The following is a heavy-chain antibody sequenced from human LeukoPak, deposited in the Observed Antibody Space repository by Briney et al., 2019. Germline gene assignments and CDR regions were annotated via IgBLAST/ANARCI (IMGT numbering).Heavy chain of an antibody. CDR2: INPDSGGT. CDR3: ARGRPSTGSWYFY. J-gene: IGHJ4*02. Sequence: ASVKVSCKASGDTFTGYYMHWVRQAPGRGLEWMGWINPDSGGTNYAQKFQGRVAMTRDTASNTAYMELNNLRSDDTADYYCARGRPSTGSWYFYWGQGTLVTVSS. D-gene: IGHD1-1*01. CDR1: GDTFTGYY. V-gene: IGHV1-2*02.